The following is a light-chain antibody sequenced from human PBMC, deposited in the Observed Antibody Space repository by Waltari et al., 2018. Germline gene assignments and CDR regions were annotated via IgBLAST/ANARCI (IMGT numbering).Light chain of an antibody. J-gene: IGLJ3*02. V-gene: IGLV2-14*01. CDR3: GSYTRSSTFV. Sequence: QSALTQPASVSESPGQSVTISCPGTSSDIGGFDFVSWYQHHPGKAPKLVIYEVSNRPSGISIRFSGSKSGNTASLTISGLQAEDEADYYCGSYTRSSTFVFGGGTKLTVL. CDR2: EVS. CDR1: SSDIGGFDF.